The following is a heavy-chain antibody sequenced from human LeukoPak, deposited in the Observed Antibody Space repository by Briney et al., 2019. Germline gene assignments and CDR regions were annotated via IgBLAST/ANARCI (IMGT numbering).Heavy chain of an antibody. Sequence: SETLSLTCAVYGGSFSGYYWSWLRQPPGKGLEWIGEINHSGSTNYNPSLKSRVTISVDTSKNQFSLKLSSVTAADTAVYYCASAAMVRGVRPYYFDYWGQGTLVTVSS. CDR2: INHSGST. V-gene: IGHV4-34*01. J-gene: IGHJ4*02. CDR1: GGSFSGYY. CDR3: ASAAMVRGVRPYYFDY. D-gene: IGHD3-10*01.